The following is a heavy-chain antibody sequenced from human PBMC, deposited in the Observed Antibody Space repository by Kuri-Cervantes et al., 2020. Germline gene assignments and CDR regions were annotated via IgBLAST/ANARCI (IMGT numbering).Heavy chain of an antibody. D-gene: IGHD5-18*01. V-gene: IGHV3-48*04. CDR1: GFTFSSYS. CDR2: ISSSSSTI. CDR3: AKGKSYGLDAYFDY. Sequence: GGSLRLSCAASGFTFSSYSMNWVRQAPGKGLEWVSYISSSSSTIYYADSVKGRFTISRDSAKNSLYLQMNSLRLKDTALYYCAKGKSYGLDAYFDYWGQGTLVTVSS. J-gene: IGHJ4*02.